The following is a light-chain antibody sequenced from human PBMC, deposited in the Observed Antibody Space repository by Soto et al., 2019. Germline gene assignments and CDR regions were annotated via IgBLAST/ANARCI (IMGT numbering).Light chain of an antibody. Sequence: DIQMTQSPSSLSASVGDRVTLTCRASQSISSFLNWYQQKPGKAPKVLIYGASSLQTGVPSRFSGSGSGTEFTLTISSLQPDDFATYYCQQYRDYSWTFGQGTKVEIK. CDR3: QQYRDYSWT. V-gene: IGKV1-39*01. CDR2: GAS. J-gene: IGKJ1*01. CDR1: QSISSF.